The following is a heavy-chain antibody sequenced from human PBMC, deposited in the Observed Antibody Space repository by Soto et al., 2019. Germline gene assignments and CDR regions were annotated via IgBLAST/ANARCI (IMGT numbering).Heavy chain of an antibody. CDR3: GSVFDY. CDR2: IDTDGSGT. Sequence: GGSLRLSCAASGFIFTNYWMHWVRQAPGEGLMWVSRIDTDGSGTSYADSVKGRFTISRDNAKNTLYLQMNSLRVDDTAVYYCGSVFDYWGQGILVTVSS. V-gene: IGHV3-74*01. CDR1: GFIFTNYW. J-gene: IGHJ4*02.